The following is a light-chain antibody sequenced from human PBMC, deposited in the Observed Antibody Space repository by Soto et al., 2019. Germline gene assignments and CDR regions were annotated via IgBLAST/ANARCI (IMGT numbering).Light chain of an antibody. V-gene: IGKV1-39*01. J-gene: IGKJ1*01. CDR1: QSISSY. CDR3: QQSYSTPLT. CDR2: AAS. Sequence: DIQMTQSPASLSASVGDRVTITCRASQSISSYLNWYQQKPGKAPKLLIYAASSMPSGVPSRFSGSGSGTVFTLTISRLQPEDFATYYCQQSYSTPLTFGPWTKVEIK.